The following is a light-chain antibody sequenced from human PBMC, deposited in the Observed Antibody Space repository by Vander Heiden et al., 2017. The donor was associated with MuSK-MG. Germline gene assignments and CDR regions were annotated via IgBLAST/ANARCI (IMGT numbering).Light chain of an antibody. J-gene: IGKJ1*01. CDR1: QSISSW. CDR3: QQDHTYSGT. Sequence: DIQMTPSPSPLSASVGDRVTITCRASQSISSWLAWYQQKPGKAPKLLIYKASSLESGVPSRFSGSGSGTEFTLTISSLQPDDFATYYCQQDHTYSGTFGQGTKVEIK. V-gene: IGKV1-5*03. CDR2: KAS.